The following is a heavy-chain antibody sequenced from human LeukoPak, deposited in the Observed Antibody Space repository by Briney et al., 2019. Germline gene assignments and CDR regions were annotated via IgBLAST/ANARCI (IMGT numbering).Heavy chain of an antibody. V-gene: IGHV1-2*02. CDR3: ARAGVLLWFGELKPIDY. Sequence: ASVKVSCKASGYTFTSYGISWVRQAPGQGLEWMGWINPNSGATNYAQKFQGRVTMTRDTSISTAYMELSRLRSDDTAVYYCARAGVLLWFGELKPIDYWGQGTLVTVSS. D-gene: IGHD3-10*01. J-gene: IGHJ4*02. CDR1: GYTFTSYG. CDR2: INPNSGAT.